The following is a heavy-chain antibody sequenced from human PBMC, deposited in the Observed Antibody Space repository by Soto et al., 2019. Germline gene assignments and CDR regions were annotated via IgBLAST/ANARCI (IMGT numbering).Heavy chain of an antibody. CDR1: GFTFSSYS. V-gene: IGHV3-21*01. D-gene: IGHD2-2*02. J-gene: IGHJ6*02. CDR3: ASYCSSTSCYNPYYYGMDV. Sequence: EVQLVESGGGLVKPGGSLRLSCAASGFTFSSYSINWVRQAPGKGLEWVSSISSSSSYIYYADSVKGRFTISRDNDKNSLYLQMNSLRAEDTAVYYCASYCSSTSCYNPYYYGMDVWGQGTTVTVSS. CDR2: ISSSSSYI.